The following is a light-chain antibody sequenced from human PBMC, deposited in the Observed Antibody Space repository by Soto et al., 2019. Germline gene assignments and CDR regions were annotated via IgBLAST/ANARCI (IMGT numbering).Light chain of an antibody. CDR3: QQYGTSPWT. V-gene: IGKV3-20*01. J-gene: IGKJ1*01. CDR2: GAS. Sequence: IVLTQSPCTLSLSPGERATLSCRASQSVSSSSLAWYQQKRGQAPRLLIYGASSRATGIPDRFSGSGSGTDFTLTISRLEPEDFAVYFCQQYGTSPWTFGQGTKVDIK. CDR1: QSVSSSS.